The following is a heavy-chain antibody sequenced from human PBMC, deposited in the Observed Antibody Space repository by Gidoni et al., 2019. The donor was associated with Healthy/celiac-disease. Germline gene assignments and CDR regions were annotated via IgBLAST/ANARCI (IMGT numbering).Heavy chain of an antibody. CDR1: GGSISSSSYS. J-gene: IGHJ6*02. V-gene: IGHV4-39*01. CDR2: ISYSGST. CDR3: ARGEGAAAGPVYYYYGMDV. Sequence: QLPLQESGPGLERPSGTLSLTCTVSGGSISSSSYSGGWIRQPPGKGLEWIGSISYSGSTYYNPSLKSRVTISVDTSKIQFSLKLGSVTAADTAVYYCARGEGAAAGPVYYYYGMDVWGQGTTVTVSS. D-gene: IGHD6-13*01.